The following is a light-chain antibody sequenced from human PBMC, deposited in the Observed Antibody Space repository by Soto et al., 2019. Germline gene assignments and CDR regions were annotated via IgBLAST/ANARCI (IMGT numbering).Light chain of an antibody. V-gene: IGKV3-11*01. CDR2: GIF. CDR1: QSVNNY. CDR3: QQRSNWIT. Sequence: EIVMTQSPATKSVSPGERATLSCRASQSVNNYLAWYQQKPGQAPRLLVYGIFSRATGVPAMFSVSGSGTDFTLTISSLEPEEFAVYHCQQRSNWITFGQGTRLEIK. J-gene: IGKJ5*01.